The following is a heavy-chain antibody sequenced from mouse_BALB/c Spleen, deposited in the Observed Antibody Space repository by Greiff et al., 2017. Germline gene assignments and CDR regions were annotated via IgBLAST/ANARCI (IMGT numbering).Heavy chain of an antibody. CDR1: GFSLTSYG. J-gene: IGHJ4*01. Sequence: QVQLQQSGPGLVQPSQSLSITCTVSGFSLTSYGVHWVRQSPGKGLEWLGVIWSGGSTDYNAAFISRLSISKDNSKSQVFFKMNSLQANDTAIYYCARNLIYYGNYYAMDYWGQGTSVTVSS. V-gene: IGHV2-2*02. CDR2: IWSGGST. D-gene: IGHD2-1*01. CDR3: ARNLIYYGNYYAMDY.